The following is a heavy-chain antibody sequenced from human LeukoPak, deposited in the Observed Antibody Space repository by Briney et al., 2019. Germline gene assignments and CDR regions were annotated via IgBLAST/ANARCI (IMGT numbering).Heavy chain of an antibody. CDR1: GGSISSGGYS. CDR2: INHSGST. Sequence: KSSETLSLTCTVSGGSISSGGYSWSWLRQHPGKGLEWIGEINHSGSTNYNPSLKSRVTISVDTSKNQFSLKLSSVTAADTAVYYCARAVGGVTTLYDSSGAFDYWGQGTLVTVSS. J-gene: IGHJ4*02. V-gene: IGHV4-39*07. CDR3: ARAVGGVTTLYDSSGAFDY. D-gene: IGHD3-22*01.